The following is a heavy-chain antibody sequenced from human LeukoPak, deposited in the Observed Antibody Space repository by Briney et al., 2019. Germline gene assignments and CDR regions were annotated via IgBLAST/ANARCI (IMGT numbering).Heavy chain of an antibody. V-gene: IGHV4-31*03. J-gene: IGHJ6*02. CDR2: MFYGGGT. CDR3: ASRTPNLGDSGAGSSYYYYYGVDV. CDR1: GGSVSRGGDY. D-gene: IGHD3-10*01. Sequence: PSETLSLTCTVSGGSVSRGGDYWTWIRQHPGEGLEWIIYMFYGGGTYYNPSLKSRVTMTVDTSKNQFSLPLTSVTAADTAVYYCASRTPNLGDSGAGSSYYYYYGVDVWGQGTSVTVSS.